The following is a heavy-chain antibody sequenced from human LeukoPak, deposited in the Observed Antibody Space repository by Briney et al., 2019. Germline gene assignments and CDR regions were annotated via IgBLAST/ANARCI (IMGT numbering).Heavy chain of an antibody. CDR1: GGSISTSNYY. V-gene: IGHV4-39*01. Sequence: SETLSLTCTVSGGSISTSNYYWGWIRQPPGKGLEWIGNIYYSGSTYYNPSLKSRVTISVDTSKNQFSLKLSSVTAADTAVYYCARYASGSYYRGIDYWGQGTLVTVSS. D-gene: IGHD1-26*01. CDR2: IYYSGST. CDR3: ARYASGSYYRGIDY. J-gene: IGHJ4*02.